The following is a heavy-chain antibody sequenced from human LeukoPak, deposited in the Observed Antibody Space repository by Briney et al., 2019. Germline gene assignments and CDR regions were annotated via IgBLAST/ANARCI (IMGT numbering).Heavy chain of an antibody. V-gene: IGHV3-23*01. Sequence: GGSLRLSCAASGFTFSTYAMSWVRQAPGKGLEWVSTFTGGEGITHYAESVKGRFTISRDNSKNTLHLQMNSLRVEDTAVYYCAKDMGRGWCYFDYWGQGTLVTVSS. J-gene: IGHJ4*02. CDR1: GFTFSTYA. CDR3: AKDMGRGWCYFDY. D-gene: IGHD6-19*01. CDR2: FTGGEGIT.